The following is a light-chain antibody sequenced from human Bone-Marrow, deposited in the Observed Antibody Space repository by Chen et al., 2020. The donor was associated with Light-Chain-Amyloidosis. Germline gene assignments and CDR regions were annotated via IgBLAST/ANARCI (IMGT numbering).Light chain of an antibody. J-gene: IGKJ2*01. CDR1: QSISKTY. Sequence: ILLTQSPGTLSLSPGERVTLSCRASQSISKTYVAWYQQRRGQAPRLLIYGASNRATGIPDRFSGSGSGTDFTLTISELEPEDFAVYYCQQYGTSPDYTFGQGTRLEIK. CDR2: GAS. CDR3: QQYGTSPDYT. V-gene: IGKV3-20*01.